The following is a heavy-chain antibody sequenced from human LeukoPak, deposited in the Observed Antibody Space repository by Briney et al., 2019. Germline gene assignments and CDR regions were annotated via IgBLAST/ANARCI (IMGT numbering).Heavy chain of an antibody. CDR1: GGSISSHY. CDR2: LYYSGST. V-gene: IGHV4-59*11. Sequence: SETPSLIRTVWGGSISSHYWSWIRHPPGKGLEGSGNLYYSGSTNYNPSLKSRVTISVDTSKNQFSLKLSSVTAADTAVYYCARAAGKEGYYYYYYYMDVWGKGTTVTVSS. CDR3: ARAAGKEGYYYYYYYMDV. J-gene: IGHJ6*03. D-gene: IGHD6-13*01.